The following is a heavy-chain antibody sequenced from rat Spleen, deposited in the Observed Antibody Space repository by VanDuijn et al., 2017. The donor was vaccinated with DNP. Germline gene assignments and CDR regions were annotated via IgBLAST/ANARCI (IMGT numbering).Heavy chain of an antibody. CDR1: GFTFNKYW. CDR3: ARATRGGVFPSYYWYFDF. Sequence: EVQLVESGGGLVQSGRSLKLSCVASGFTFNKYWMTWVRQVPGKGLEWVASITNSGGSTYYPDSVKGRFTISRDIAKSTLYLQMNSLRAEDMATYYCARATRGGVFPSYYWYFDFWGPGTMVTVSS. D-gene: IGHD1-4*01. V-gene: IGHV5-31*01. CDR2: ITNSGGST. J-gene: IGHJ1*01.